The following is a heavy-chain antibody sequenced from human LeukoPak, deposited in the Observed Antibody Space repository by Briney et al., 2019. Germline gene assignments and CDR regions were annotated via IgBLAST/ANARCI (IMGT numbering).Heavy chain of an antibody. CDR2: ISAYNGNT. CDR3: ARGGDGDILTGLVFDY. Sequence: GASVKVSCKASGYRFTSYGISWVRQAPGQGLEWMGWISAYNGNTNYAQNLQGRVTMTTDTSTSTAYMELRSLRSDDTAVYYCARGGDGDILTGLVFDYWGQGTLVTVSS. V-gene: IGHV1-18*01. CDR1: GYRFTSYG. D-gene: IGHD3-9*01. J-gene: IGHJ4*02.